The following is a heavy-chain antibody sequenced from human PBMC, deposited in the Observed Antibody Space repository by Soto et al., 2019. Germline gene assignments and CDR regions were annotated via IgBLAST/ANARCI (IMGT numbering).Heavy chain of an antibody. CDR2: ISSSGSTI. V-gene: IGHV3-11*01. Sequence: PGGSLRLSCAASGFTFSDYYMSWIRQAPGKGLEWVSYISSSGSTIYYADSVKGRFTISRDNAKNSLYLQMNSRRAEDTAVYYCARDCLSCTKGGAMDVWGKGTTVTVSS. D-gene: IGHD2-8*01. CDR3: ARDCLSCTKGGAMDV. CDR1: GFTFSDYY. J-gene: IGHJ6*03.